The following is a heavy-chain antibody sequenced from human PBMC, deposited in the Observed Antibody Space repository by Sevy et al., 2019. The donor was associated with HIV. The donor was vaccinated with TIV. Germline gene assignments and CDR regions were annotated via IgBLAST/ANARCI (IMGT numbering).Heavy chain of an antibody. D-gene: IGHD6-13*01. CDR3: ARVRRSTSAYYYYYGMDV. Sequence: GGSLRLSCAASGFTFSSYGMHWVRQAPGKGLEWVAVIWYDGSNKYYADSVKGQFTISRDNSKNTPYLQMNSLRAEDTAVYYCARVRRSTSAYYYYYGMDVWGQGTTVTVSS. V-gene: IGHV3-33*01. CDR2: IWYDGSNK. CDR1: GFTFSSYG. J-gene: IGHJ6*02.